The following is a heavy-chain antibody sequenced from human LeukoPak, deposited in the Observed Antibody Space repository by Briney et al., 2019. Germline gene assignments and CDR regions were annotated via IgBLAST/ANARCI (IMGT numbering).Heavy chain of an antibody. Sequence: GGSLRLSCAASGFTFSSYWMSWVRQAPGKGLEPVANIKQDGSEKYYVDSVKGRFTISRDNAKNSLYLQMNSLRAEDTAVYYCARAGYSSGYPNWFDPWGQGTLVTVSS. CDR1: GFTFSSYW. J-gene: IGHJ5*02. CDR2: IKQDGSEK. CDR3: ARAGYSSGYPNWFDP. D-gene: IGHD3-22*01. V-gene: IGHV3-7*01.